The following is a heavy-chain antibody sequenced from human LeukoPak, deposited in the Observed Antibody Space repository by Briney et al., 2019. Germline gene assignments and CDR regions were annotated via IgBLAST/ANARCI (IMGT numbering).Heavy chain of an antibody. CDR3: ARGLKRYDFWSGPTRFDP. D-gene: IGHD3-3*01. V-gene: IGHV4-34*01. J-gene: IGHJ5*02. Sequence: PSETLSPTCAVYGGSFSGYYWSWIRQPPGEGLEWIGEINHSGSTNYNPSLKSRVTISVDTSKNQFSLKLSSVTAADTAVYYCARGLKRYDFWSGPTRFDPWGQGTLVTVSS. CDR1: GGSFSGYY. CDR2: INHSGST.